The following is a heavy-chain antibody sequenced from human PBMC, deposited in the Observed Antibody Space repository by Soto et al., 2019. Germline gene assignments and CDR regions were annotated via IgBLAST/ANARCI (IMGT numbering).Heavy chain of an antibody. D-gene: IGHD4-17*01. J-gene: IGHJ4*02. CDR2: ISGSGGST. V-gene: IGHV3-23*01. Sequence: EVQLLESGGGLVQPGGSLRLSCAASGFTFSSYAMSWVRQAPGKGLEWVSAISGSGGSTYYADSVKGRFTISRDNSKNTLYLQMNSLRAEDTAVYYCANPGGYGDLSDYWGQGTLVTVSS. CDR3: ANPGGYGDLSDY. CDR1: GFTFSSYA.